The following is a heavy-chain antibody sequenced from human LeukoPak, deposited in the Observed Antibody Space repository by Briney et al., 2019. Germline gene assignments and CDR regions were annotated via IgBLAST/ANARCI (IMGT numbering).Heavy chain of an antibody. CDR2: FDPEDGET. V-gene: IGHV1-24*01. CDR1: GYTLTELS. D-gene: IGHD1-20*01. Sequence: ASVKVSCKVSGYTLTELSMHWVRQAPGKGLEWMGGFDPEDGETIYAQKFQGRVTMTEDTSTDTAYMELSSLRSEDTAVYYCATVGITGMTFVVFGDWGQGTLVTVSS. CDR3: ATVGITGMTFVVFGD. J-gene: IGHJ4*02.